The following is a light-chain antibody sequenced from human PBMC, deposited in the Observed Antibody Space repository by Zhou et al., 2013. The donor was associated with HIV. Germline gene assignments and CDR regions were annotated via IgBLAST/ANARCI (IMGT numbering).Light chain of an antibody. CDR3: HQTYITPLT. Sequence: DMKMTQSPSSLSASVGDRVTISCRASHNIRTSLSWYQQKSGKAPRLLVYDASSLQSGVPPRFSGGGSRTNFTLTINSLQPEDFGTYYCHQTYITPLTFGGGTRVE. CDR1: HNIRTS. CDR2: DAS. J-gene: IGKJ4*01. V-gene: IGKV1-39*01.